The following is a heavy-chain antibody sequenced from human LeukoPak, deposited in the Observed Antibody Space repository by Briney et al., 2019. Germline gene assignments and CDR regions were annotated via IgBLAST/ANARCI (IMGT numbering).Heavy chain of an antibody. D-gene: IGHD2-15*01. CDR1: GYTFTGYY. CDR2: INPNSGVT. J-gene: IGHJ4*02. CDR3: ARCASGSGGSCLQAKRYDY. Sequence: ASVKVSCKASGYTFTGYYMHWVRQAPGQGLEWMGRINPNSGVTNYAQKFQGRVTMTRDTSISTAYMELSRLRSDDTAVYYCARCASGSGGSCLQAKRYDYWGQGTPVTVSS. V-gene: IGHV1-2*06.